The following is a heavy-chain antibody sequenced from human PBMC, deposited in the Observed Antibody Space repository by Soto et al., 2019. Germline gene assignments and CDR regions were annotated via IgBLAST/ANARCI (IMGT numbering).Heavy chain of an antibody. CDR3: AKDGLIFQKSSYYYGMDV. V-gene: IGHV3-23*01. CDR1: GFTFSSYA. J-gene: IGHJ6*02. Sequence: XGSLRLSCAASGFTFSSYAMSWVRQAPGKGLEWVSAISGSGGSTYYADSVKGRFTISRDNSKNTLYLQMNSLRAEDTAVYYCAKDGLIFQKSSYYYGMDVWGQGTTVTVSS. CDR2: ISGSGGST.